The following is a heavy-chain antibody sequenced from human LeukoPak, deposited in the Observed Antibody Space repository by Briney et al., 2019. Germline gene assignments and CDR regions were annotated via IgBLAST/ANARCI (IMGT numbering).Heavy chain of an antibody. CDR3: ARLVLGYCTNGVCYRWFDP. Sequence: SETLSLTCTVSGGSISSGSYYWSWIRQPAGKGLEWIGRIYTSGSTNYNPSLKSRVTISVDTSKNQFSLKLSSVTAADTAVYYCARLVLGYCTNGVCYRWFDPWGQGTPVTVSS. J-gene: IGHJ5*02. CDR1: GGSISSGSYY. D-gene: IGHD2-8*01. V-gene: IGHV4-61*02. CDR2: IYTSGST.